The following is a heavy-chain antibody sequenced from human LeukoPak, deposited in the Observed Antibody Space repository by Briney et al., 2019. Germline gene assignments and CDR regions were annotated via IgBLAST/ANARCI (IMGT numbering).Heavy chain of an antibody. CDR1: GLTFSRYW. Sequence: SGGSLRLSCAASGLTFSRYWMSWVRQAPGKGLEWVGGIKSKTDGGTTDSAAPVKGRFTISRDDSKNTLYLQMNSLKTEDTAVYYCTTDFQRITMVRGVIFWGQGTLVTVSS. V-gene: IGHV3-15*01. CDR3: TTDFQRITMVRGVIF. D-gene: IGHD3-10*01. CDR2: IKSKTDGGTT. J-gene: IGHJ4*02.